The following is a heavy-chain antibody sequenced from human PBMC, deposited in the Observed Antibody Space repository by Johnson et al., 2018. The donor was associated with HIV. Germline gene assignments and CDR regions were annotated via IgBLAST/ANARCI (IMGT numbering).Heavy chain of an antibody. CDR1: GFTFSSYD. CDR3: AKDKFMFLDNPVDAFDV. CDR2: IGTAGDT. Sequence: VQLVESGGGLVQPGGSLRLACAASGFTFSSYDMHWFRQATGKGLEWVSAIGTAGDTYYAGSVKGRFTISRDNSKNTLYLHMNSLRPDDTGVYYCAKDKFMFLDNPVDAFDVWGQGTMVTFSS. D-gene: IGHD3/OR15-3a*01. V-gene: IGHV3-13*01. J-gene: IGHJ3*01.